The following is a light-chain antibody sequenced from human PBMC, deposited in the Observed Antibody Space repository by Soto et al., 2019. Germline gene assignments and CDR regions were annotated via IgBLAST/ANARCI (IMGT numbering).Light chain of an antibody. CDR3: QSYDTSLSGTI. J-gene: IGLJ2*01. CDR1: SSNIGSPFD. CDR2: DNT. V-gene: IGLV1-40*01. Sequence: QSVLTQPPSVSGAPGQTVTISCTGSSSNIGSPFDVHWYQQIPGTAPKLLIYDNTTRPAGVPDRFSGSRSGTSASLAITGLQAEDAADYYCQSYDTSLSGTIFGGGTKVTVL.